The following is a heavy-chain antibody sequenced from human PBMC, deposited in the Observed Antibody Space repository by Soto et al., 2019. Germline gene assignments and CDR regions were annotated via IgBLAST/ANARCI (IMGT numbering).Heavy chain of an antibody. D-gene: IGHD3-22*01. CDR3: ARVGCYDGSGYTAFVI. CDR1: GGSISSGGYY. J-gene: IGHJ3*02. V-gene: IGHV4-31*03. Sequence: QVQLQESGPGRVKPSQTLSLTCTVSGGSISSGGYYWSWIRQHPGKGLEWIGYIDYSGSTYYNPSLESRVTISRDTSKSQFSLKLSSVTAADRAAYYCARVGCYDGSGYTAFVIWGQGTMVTVSP. CDR2: IDYSGST.